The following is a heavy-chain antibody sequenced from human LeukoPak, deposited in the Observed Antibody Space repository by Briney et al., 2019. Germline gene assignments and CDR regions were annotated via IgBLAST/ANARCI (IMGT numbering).Heavy chain of an antibody. CDR3: ARGDYYDSSGYYA. CDR1: GGSFSGYY. J-gene: IGHJ5*02. CDR2: INHSGST. D-gene: IGHD3-22*01. V-gene: IGHV4-34*01. Sequence: SETLSLTCAVYGGSFSGYYWSWIRQPSGKGLEWIGEINHSGSTNYNPSLKSRVTISVDTSKNQFSLKLSSVTAADTAVYYCARGDYYDSSGYYAWGQGTLVTVSS.